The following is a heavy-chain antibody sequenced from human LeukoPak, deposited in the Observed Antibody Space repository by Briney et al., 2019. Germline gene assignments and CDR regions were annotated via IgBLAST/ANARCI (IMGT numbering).Heavy chain of an antibody. CDR1: GYSINSAYY. J-gene: IGHJ5*02. D-gene: IGHD3-9*01. CDR3: ARVAVDYDILTGYYNNWFDP. CDR2: MYHSGST. V-gene: IGHV4-38-2*02. Sequence: SETLSLTCTVSGYSINSAYYWGWIRQPPGKGLEWIGSMYHSGSTYYNPSLQSRVTISVDTSKNQFSLKLSSVTAADTAVYYCARVAVDYDILTGYYNNWFDPWGQGTLVTVSS.